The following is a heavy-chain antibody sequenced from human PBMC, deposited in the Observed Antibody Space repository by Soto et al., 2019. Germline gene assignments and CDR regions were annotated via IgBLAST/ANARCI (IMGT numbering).Heavy chain of an antibody. CDR3: AKGKWLQGYFEY. D-gene: IGHD5-12*01. V-gene: IGHV3-23*01. Sequence: EVQLLESGGGLVQPGGSLRLSCAASGLTFSSYAMCWVRQAPGKGLEWVSSISGSGGSTFYADSVKGRFTISRDNSKNTLYLQMNSLRAEDTAAYYCAKGKWLQGYFEYWGQGTLVTVSS. J-gene: IGHJ4*02. CDR1: GLTFSSYA. CDR2: ISGSGGST.